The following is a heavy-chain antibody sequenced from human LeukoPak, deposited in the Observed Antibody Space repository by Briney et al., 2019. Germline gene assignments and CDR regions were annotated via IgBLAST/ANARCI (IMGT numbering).Heavy chain of an antibody. CDR3: ATLRGANTAVFDS. V-gene: IGHV4-59*08. D-gene: IGHD2-21*02. Sequence: WETLPLTCTVCGASISSDYWSWIRQPPGKGLEWIGYIHYSGPTNYNPSLESRVTISVDTSKNQFSLKLSSVTAADTALYYCATLRGANTAVFDSWGQGALVTVSS. CDR1: GASISSDY. CDR2: IHYSGPT. J-gene: IGHJ4*02.